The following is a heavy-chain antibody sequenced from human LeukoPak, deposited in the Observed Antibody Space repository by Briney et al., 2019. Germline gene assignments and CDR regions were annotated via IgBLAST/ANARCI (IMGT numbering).Heavy chain of an antibody. CDR1: GGSFSGYY. V-gene: IGHV4-34*01. D-gene: IGHD3-10*01. Sequence: SETLSLTCAVYGGSFSGYYWSWIRQPPGKGLEWIGEINHSGSTNYNPSLKSRVTLSVDTSKNQFSLKLSSVTAADTAVYYCARGGRGYFDYWGQGTLVTVSS. CDR3: ARGGRGYFDY. J-gene: IGHJ4*02. CDR2: INHSGST.